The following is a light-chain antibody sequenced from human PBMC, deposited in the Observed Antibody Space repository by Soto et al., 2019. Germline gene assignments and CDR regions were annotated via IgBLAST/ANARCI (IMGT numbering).Light chain of an antibody. CDR1: QSVSTN. CDR2: DAS. Sequence: EILMTQSPASLSVSPGGNATLSCRASQSVSTNLVWYQQKLGQSPRLLIYDASTRPTGIPARFGGMGSGTQFTLTITSLQSEDSAVYYCQQYHKWPPLTFGGGTKVEI. J-gene: IGKJ4*01. V-gene: IGKV3-15*01. CDR3: QQYHKWPPLT.